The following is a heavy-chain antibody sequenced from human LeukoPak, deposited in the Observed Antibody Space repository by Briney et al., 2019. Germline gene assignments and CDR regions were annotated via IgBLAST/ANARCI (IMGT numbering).Heavy chain of an antibody. V-gene: IGHV3-9*01. D-gene: IGHD6-19*01. CDR3: AKGAVAASGYFQH. CDR2: ISWNSGSI. J-gene: IGHJ1*01. Sequence: GRSLRLSCAASGFTFDDYAMHWVRQAPGKGLEWVSGISWNSGSIGYADSVKGRFTISRDNAKNSLYLQMNSLRAEDTALYYCAKGAVAASGYFQHWGQGTLVTVSS. CDR1: GFTFDDYA.